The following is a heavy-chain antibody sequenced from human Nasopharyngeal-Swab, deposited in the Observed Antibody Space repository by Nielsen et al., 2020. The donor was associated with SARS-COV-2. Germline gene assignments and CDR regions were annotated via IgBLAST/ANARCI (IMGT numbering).Heavy chain of an antibody. Sequence: SETLSLTCTVPGGSISSGDYYWSWIRQPPGKGLEWIGYIYYSGSTYYNPSLKSRVTISVDTSKNQFSLKPSSVTAADTAVYYCARVPKLPNLNYYYYYMDVWGKGTTVTGSS. CDR1: GGSISSGDYY. V-gene: IGHV4-30-4*08. D-gene: IGHD1-7*01. J-gene: IGHJ6*03. CDR2: IYYSGST. CDR3: ARVPKLPNLNYYYYYMDV.